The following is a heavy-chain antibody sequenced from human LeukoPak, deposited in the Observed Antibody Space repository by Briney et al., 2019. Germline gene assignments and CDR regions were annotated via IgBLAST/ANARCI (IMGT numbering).Heavy chain of an antibody. D-gene: IGHD6-13*01. V-gene: IGHV4-61*02. CDR1: GGSISSGSYY. CDR3: ARGLRGSSLVVDV. J-gene: IGHJ6*02. Sequence: SETLSLTCTVSGGSISSGSYYWSWIRQPAGKGLEWIGRIYTSGSTNYNPSLKSRVTISVDTSKNQFSLKLSSVTAADTAVYYCARGLRGSSLVVDVWGQGTTVTVSS. CDR2: IYTSGST.